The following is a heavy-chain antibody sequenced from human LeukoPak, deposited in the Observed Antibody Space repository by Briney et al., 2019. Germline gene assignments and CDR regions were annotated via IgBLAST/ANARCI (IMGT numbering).Heavy chain of an antibody. CDR3: AKGYTFHGVAHDSGYFDY. D-gene: IGHD3-3*01. Sequence: PGGSLRLSYAASGFTFDDYAMHWARQAPGKGLEWLSGITWDGGNIAYADSVKGRFTIYRDNAKSSLYLQMNSLRNEDMAFYFCAKGYTFHGVAHDSGYFDYWGQGTLVTVSS. CDR1: GFTFDDYA. J-gene: IGHJ4*02. CDR2: ITWDGGNI. V-gene: IGHV3-9*03.